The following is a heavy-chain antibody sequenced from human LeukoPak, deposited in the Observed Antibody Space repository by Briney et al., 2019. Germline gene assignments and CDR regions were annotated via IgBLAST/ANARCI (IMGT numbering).Heavy chain of an antibody. CDR1: GYSTSSAYY. Sequence: SETLSLTCTVSGYSTSSAYYWGWIRQPPGQGLEWIGTVYHTGISYFNPSLKSRVSISMDTSKNQFSLKLSSVTAADTAVYYCARPAKRGSYRYWGQGTLVTVSS. CDR3: ARPAKRGSYRY. J-gene: IGHJ4*02. V-gene: IGHV4-38-2*02. D-gene: IGHD1-26*01. CDR2: VYHTGIS.